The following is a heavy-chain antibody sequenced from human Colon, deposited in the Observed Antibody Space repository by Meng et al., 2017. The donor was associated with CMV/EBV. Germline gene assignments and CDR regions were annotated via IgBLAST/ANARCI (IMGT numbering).Heavy chain of an antibody. CDR1: GLTFRSYA. D-gene: IGHD6-13*01. Sequence: ASGLTFRSYAMSWVRQAPGKGLEWVSAISGSGGSTYYADSVKGRFTISRDNSKNTLYLQMNSLRAEDTAVYYCAKDRVAAAEGWFDPWGQGTLVTVSS. J-gene: IGHJ5*02. V-gene: IGHV3-23*01. CDR3: AKDRVAAAEGWFDP. CDR2: ISGSGGST.